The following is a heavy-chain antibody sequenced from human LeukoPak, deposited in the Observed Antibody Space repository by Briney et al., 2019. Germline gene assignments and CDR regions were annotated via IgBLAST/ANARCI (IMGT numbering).Heavy chain of an antibody. CDR3: ARGRYCSGSSCYLDY. D-gene: IGHD2-2*01. CDR1: GGSISSYY. Sequence: SETLSLTCTVSGGSISSYYWTWIRQPPGKGLEWIGYMDYSGNTNYNPSLKSRVTISVDTSKNQFSLKLNSVTAADTAVYYCARGRYCSGSSCYLDYWGQGTLVTVSS. V-gene: IGHV4-59*01. J-gene: IGHJ4*02. CDR2: MDYSGNT.